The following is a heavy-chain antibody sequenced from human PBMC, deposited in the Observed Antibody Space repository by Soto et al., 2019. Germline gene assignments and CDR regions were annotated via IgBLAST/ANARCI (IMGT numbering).Heavy chain of an antibody. CDR1: GGSISSGNW. J-gene: IGHJ4*02. V-gene: IGHV4-4*02. CDR3: AAHAGHTSGPLDY. CDR2: IYHTGST. Sequence: QVQLQESGPGLLKPSGALSLTCDVSGGSISSGNWWTWVRQTPGKGLEWIGEIYHTGSTNYNPSLESRATISVDKSKNQFSRTLDSVTAAATGVYSCAAHAGHTSGPLDYGGQGILVTVSS. D-gene: IGHD2-8*02.